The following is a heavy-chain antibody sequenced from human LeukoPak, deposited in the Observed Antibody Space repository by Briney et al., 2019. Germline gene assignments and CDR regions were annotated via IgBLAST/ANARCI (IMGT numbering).Heavy chain of an antibody. CDR3: AKLGIPGMAVAGGRYYFDY. D-gene: IGHD6-19*01. CDR1: GYTFTSYY. CDR2: INPSGGST. Sequence: ASVKVSCKASGYTFTSYYMHWVRQAPGQGLEWMGIINPSGGSTSYAQKFQGRVTMTRDTSTSTVHMELSSLRSEDTAVYYCAKLGIPGMAVAGGRYYFDYWGQGTLVTVSS. J-gene: IGHJ4*02. V-gene: IGHV1-46*01.